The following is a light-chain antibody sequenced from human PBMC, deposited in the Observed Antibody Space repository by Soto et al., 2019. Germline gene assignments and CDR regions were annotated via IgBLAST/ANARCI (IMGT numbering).Light chain of an antibody. V-gene: IGKV3-20*01. Sequence: EIVLTQSPGTLSLSPGERATLSCRASQSVSSSYLAWYQQKPGRAPRLLIYGASSRATDIPDRFSGSGSGTDFTLTISRLESEDFAVYYCQHYGSSPFTFGPGTKVDVK. CDR2: GAS. CDR3: QHYGSSPFT. CDR1: QSVSSSY. J-gene: IGKJ3*01.